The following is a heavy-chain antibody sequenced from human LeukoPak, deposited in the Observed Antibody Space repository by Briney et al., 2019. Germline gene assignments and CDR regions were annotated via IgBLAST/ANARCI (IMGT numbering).Heavy chain of an antibody. V-gene: IGHV4-59*08. CDR1: GGSISSYY. CDR2: IYYSGST. D-gene: IGHD3-16*02. Sequence: SETLSLTRTVSGGSISSYYWSWIRQPPGKGLEWIGYIYYSGSTNYNPSLKSRVTISVDTSKNQFSLKLSSVTAADTAVYYCARLKSTGIDYVWGSYRYSAFDIWGQGTMVTVSS. J-gene: IGHJ3*02. CDR3: ARLKSTGIDYVWGSYRYSAFDI.